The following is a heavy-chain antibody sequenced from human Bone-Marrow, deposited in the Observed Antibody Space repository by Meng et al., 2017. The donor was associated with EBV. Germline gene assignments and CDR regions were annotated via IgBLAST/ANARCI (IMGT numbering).Heavy chain of an antibody. V-gene: IGHV1-8*01. J-gene: IGHJ4*02. CDR1: GFTFHSYD. Sequence: QVQLVQSGAGVKKPGASVKVSCEASGFTFHSYDINWVRQATGQGLEWMGWMNPNSGKTGYTQKFQGRVTLTRNTSTRTAYMELSSLRSEDTAIYFCASESGRGFTPDYWGQGTLVTVSS. CDR2: MNPNSGKT. D-gene: IGHD3-10*01. CDR3: ASESGRGFTPDY.